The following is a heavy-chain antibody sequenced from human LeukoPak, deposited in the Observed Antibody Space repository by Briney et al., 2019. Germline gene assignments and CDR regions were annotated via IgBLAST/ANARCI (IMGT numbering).Heavy chain of an antibody. CDR3: ATDKITMVRGIHPPGY. D-gene: IGHD3-10*01. V-gene: IGHV1-24*01. Sequence: ASVKVSCKASGYTFTSYYMHWVRQAPGQGLEWMGGFDPEDGETIYAQKFQGRVTMTEDTSTDTAYMELSSLRSEDTAVYYCATDKITMVRGIHPPGYWGQGTLVTVSS. CDR2: FDPEDGET. CDR1: GYTFTSYY. J-gene: IGHJ4*02.